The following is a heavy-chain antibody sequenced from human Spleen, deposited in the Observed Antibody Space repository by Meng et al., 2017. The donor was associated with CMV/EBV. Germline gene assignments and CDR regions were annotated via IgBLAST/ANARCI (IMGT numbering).Heavy chain of an antibody. Sequence: GSLRLSCTVSGGSISSSSYYWGWIRQPPGKGLEWIGSIYYSGSTYYNPSLKSRVTISVDTSKNQFSLKLSSVTAADTAVHYCARHILRDGYSKQRSGNFDYWGQGTLVTVSS. J-gene: IGHJ4*02. CDR2: IYYSGST. CDR1: GGSISSSSYY. D-gene: IGHD5-24*01. V-gene: IGHV4-39*01. CDR3: ARHILRDGYSKQRSGNFDY.